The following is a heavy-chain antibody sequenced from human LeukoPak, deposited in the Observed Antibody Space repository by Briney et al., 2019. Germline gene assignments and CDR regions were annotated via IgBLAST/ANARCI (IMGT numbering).Heavy chain of an antibody. J-gene: IGHJ4*02. CDR2: IYYSGST. Sequence: GSLRLSCAASGFTFSDHYMDWVRQAPGKGLEWIGYIYYSGSTNCNPSLKSRVTISVDTSKNQFSLQLSSVTAADAAVYYCARDVRTGTTVWGQGTLVTVSS. D-gene: IGHD1-1*01. V-gene: IGHV4-59*11. CDR3: ARDVRTGTTV. CDR1: GFTFSDHY.